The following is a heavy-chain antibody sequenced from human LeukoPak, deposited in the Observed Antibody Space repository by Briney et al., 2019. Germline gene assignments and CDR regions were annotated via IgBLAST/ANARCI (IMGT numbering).Heavy chain of an antibody. CDR1: GFTFSSYA. CDR2: ISGSGGST. D-gene: IGHD6-19*01. V-gene: IGHV3-23*01. J-gene: IGHJ5*02. CDR3: AKAGGIAVAGSRTGFDP. Sequence: GGSLRLSCAASGFTFSSYAMSWVRQAPGKGLEWVSAISGSGGSTYYADSVKGRFTISRDNSKNTLYLQMNSLRAEDTAVYYCAKAGGIAVAGSRTGFDPWGQGTLVTVSS.